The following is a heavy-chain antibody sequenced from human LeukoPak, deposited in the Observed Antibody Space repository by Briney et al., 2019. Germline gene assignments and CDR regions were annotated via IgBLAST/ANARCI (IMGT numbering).Heavy chain of an antibody. D-gene: IGHD5-24*01. CDR2: IYYSGST. J-gene: IGHJ3*02. CDR3: ARDGVEMATTDAFDI. V-gene: IGHV4-59*12. CDR1: GGSISSYY. Sequence: SETLSLTCTVSGGSISSYYWSWIRQPPGKGLEWIGYIYYSGSTNYNPSLKSRVTISVDKSRNQFSLKLSSVTAADTAVYYCARDGVEMATTDAFDIWGQGTMVTVSS.